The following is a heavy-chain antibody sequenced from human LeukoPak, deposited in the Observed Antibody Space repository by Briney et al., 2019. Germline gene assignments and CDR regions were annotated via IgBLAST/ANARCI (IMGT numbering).Heavy chain of an antibody. D-gene: IGHD6-13*01. CDR2: IRYDGSNK. J-gene: IGHJ4*02. V-gene: IGHV3-30*02. CDR3: AKGNLEQQLY. CDR1: GFTFSSYG. Sequence: GGSLRLSCAASGFTFSSYGMHWVRQAPGKGLGWVAFIRYDGSNKYYADSVKGRFTISRDNSTNTLYLQMNSLRAEDTTVYYCAKGNLEQQLYWGQGTLVTVSS.